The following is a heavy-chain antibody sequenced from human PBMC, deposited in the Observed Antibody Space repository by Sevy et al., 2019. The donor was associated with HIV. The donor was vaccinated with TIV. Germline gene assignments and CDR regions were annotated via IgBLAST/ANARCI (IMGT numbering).Heavy chain of an antibody. V-gene: IGHV1-46*01. CDR2: INPSSGSI. J-gene: IGHJ1*01. CDR1: GYVFTSYY. Sequence: ASVKVSCKASGYVFTSYYINWVRQAPGQGLEWMGTINPSSGSISDSQKIQGRVTMTRDTSTSTVYMELNSLRSDDTAKYYCARGMSAFHFFDWGQGTLVTVSS. D-gene: IGHD3-3*02. CDR3: ARGMSAFHFFD.